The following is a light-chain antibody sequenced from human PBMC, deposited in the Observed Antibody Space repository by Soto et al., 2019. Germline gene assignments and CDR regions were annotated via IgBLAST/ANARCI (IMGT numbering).Light chain of an antibody. J-gene: IGKJ1*01. CDR1: QSVSSSY. CDR2: GAS. Sequence: EIVVTQSPGTLSLSPGERATLSCRASQSVSSSYLAWYQQKPGQAPRLLIYGASSRVTGIPDRFTAGGSGTEFTLTISSLQSDDLAVYYCQQYDKWPRTFGQGTKVDIK. CDR3: QQYDKWPRT. V-gene: IGKV3-20*01.